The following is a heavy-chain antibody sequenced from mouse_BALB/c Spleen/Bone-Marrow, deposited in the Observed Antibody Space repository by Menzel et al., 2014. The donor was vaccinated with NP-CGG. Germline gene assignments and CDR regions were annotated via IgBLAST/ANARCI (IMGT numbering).Heavy chain of an antibody. J-gene: IGHJ3*01. Sequence: QVQLQQSGAELVKPGASVKLSCKASGYTFTSYYMYWVKQRPGQGLEWIGEINPSNGGTSFNEKFKSKATLTVDKSSSTAYMQLSSLTSEDSAVYYCTRGGAYYRYTSFAYWGQGTLVTVSA. CDR1: GYTFTSYY. V-gene: IGHV1S81*02. D-gene: IGHD2-14*01. CDR2: INPSNGGT. CDR3: TRGGAYYRYTSFAY.